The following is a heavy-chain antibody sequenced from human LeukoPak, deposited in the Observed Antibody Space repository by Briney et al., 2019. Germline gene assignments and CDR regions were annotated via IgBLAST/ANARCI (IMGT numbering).Heavy chain of an antibody. Sequence: SETLSLTCTVSGGSISSYYWSWIRQPPGKGLEWIGYIYTSGSTNYNPSLKSRVTISVDASKNQFSLKLSSVTAADTAVYYCARRGGAVAGRRGYYYYYMDVWGKGTTVTVSS. V-gene: IGHV4-4*09. CDR2: IYTSGST. J-gene: IGHJ6*03. D-gene: IGHD6-19*01. CDR1: GGSISSYY. CDR3: ARRGGAVAGRRGYYYYYMDV.